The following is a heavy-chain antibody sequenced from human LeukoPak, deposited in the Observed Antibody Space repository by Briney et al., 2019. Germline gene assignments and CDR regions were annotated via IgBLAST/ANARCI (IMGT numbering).Heavy chain of an antibody. Sequence: ASVTVSFKASGYTFTGHYMHWVRQAPGQGLEWMGWINPNSGGTKYAQKFQGRVTMTRDTSISTAYMELSRLRSDDTAVYYCARKTYSGTYYDYWGQGTLVTVSS. V-gene: IGHV1-2*02. J-gene: IGHJ4*02. CDR1: GYTFTGHY. CDR3: ARKTYSGTYYDY. CDR2: INPNSGGT. D-gene: IGHD1-26*01.